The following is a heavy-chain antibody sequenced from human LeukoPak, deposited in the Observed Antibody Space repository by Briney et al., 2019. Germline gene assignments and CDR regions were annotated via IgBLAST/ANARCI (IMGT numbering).Heavy chain of an antibody. CDR1: GFTFSSYA. Sequence: GGSLRLSCAASGFTFSSYAMHWVRQAPGKGLEWVAVISYDGSNKYYADSVKGRFTISRDNSKNTLYLQMNSLRAEDTAVYYCARDSAGGSGYYFSYYYYYGMDVWGQGTAVTVSS. CDR2: ISYDGSNK. V-gene: IGHV3-30-3*01. J-gene: IGHJ6*02. CDR3: ARDSAGGSGYYFSYYYYYGMDV. D-gene: IGHD3-3*01.